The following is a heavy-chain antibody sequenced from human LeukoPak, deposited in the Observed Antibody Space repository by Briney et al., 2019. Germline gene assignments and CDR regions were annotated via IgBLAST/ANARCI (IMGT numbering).Heavy chain of an antibody. D-gene: IGHD4-23*01. CDR3: ARGSSYGGNPWGFDY. CDR1: GDSISSTNW. V-gene: IGHV4-4*02. Sequence: SGTLSLTCAVSGDSISSTNWWSWVRQPPGKGLEWIGYIYYSGSTNYNPSLKSRVTISVDTSKNQFSLKLSSATAADTAVYYCARGSSYGGNPWGFDYWGQGTLVTVSS. J-gene: IGHJ4*02. CDR2: IYYSGST.